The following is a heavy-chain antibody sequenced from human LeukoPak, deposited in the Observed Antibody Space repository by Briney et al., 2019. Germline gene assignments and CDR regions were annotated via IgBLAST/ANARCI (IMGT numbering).Heavy chain of an antibody. Sequence: ASVKVSCKASGGTFSSYAISWVRQAPGQGLEWMGGIIPIFGTANYAQKFQGRVTITADESTSTAYMELSSLRSEDTAVYYCARRDIVVVPAADDYYYYGMDVWGQGTTVTVSS. D-gene: IGHD2-2*01. CDR1: GGTFSSYA. CDR2: IIPIFGTA. J-gene: IGHJ6*02. V-gene: IGHV1-69*01. CDR3: ARRDIVVVPAADDYYYYGMDV.